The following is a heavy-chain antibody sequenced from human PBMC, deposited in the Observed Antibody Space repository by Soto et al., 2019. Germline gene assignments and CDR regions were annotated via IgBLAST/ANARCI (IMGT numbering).Heavy chain of an antibody. J-gene: IGHJ6*02. Sequence: GGSLRLSCAAAGFAFSTYAMTWVRQAPGKGLEWVSVISGSGGSSYYAASVKGRFTISRDNSKNTLFLQMNGLRAEDTAVYYCAKVTKRAAAGRYEYYKYGMDVWGQGTTVTVSS. CDR3: AKVTKRAAAGRYEYYKYGMDV. CDR2: ISGSGGSS. V-gene: IGHV3-23*01. CDR1: GFAFSTYA. D-gene: IGHD6-13*01.